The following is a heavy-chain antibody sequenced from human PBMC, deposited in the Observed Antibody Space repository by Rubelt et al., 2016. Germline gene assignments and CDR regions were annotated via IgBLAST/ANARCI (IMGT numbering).Heavy chain of an antibody. CDR3: ARDLGLRTDHYYGMDV. CDR2: ISSSSSYI. J-gene: IGHJ6*02. V-gene: IGHV3-21*01. D-gene: IGHD4-17*01. CDR1: GFTFSSYS. Sequence: GGGLVKPGGSLRLSCAASGFTFSSYSMNWVRQAPGKGLEWVSSISSSSSYIYYADSVTVRLTISRDNAKNSLYLQMNSLRAEDTAVYYCARDLGLRTDHYYGMDVWGQGTTVTVSS.